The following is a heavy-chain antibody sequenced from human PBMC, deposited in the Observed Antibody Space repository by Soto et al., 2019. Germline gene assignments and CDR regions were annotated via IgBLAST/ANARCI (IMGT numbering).Heavy chain of an antibody. CDR2: INHSGST. CDR3: ARGGGYFDY. CDR1: GGSFSGYY. Sequence: SETLSLTCAVYGGSFSGYYWSWIRQPPGKGLEWIGEINHSGSTNYNPSLKSRVTISVDTSKNQSSLKLSSVTAADTAVYYCARGGGYFDYWGQGTLVTVSS. D-gene: IGHD3-16*01. J-gene: IGHJ4*02. V-gene: IGHV4-34*01.